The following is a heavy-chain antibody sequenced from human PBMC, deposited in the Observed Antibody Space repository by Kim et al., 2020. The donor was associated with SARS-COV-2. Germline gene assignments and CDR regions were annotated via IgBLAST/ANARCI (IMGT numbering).Heavy chain of an antibody. CDR3: AKAVSRITIFGVVTRGGMDA. V-gene: IGHV3-23*01. CDR1: GFTFSSYS. Sequence: GGSLRLSCAASGFTFSSYSMSWVRQAPGKGLEWVSAISGSGGSTYYADSVKGRFTISRDNSKNTLYLQMNSLRAEDTAVYYCAKAVSRITIFGVVTRGGMDAWGQGTTVTVSS. J-gene: IGHJ6*01. D-gene: IGHD3-3*01. CDR2: ISGSGGST.